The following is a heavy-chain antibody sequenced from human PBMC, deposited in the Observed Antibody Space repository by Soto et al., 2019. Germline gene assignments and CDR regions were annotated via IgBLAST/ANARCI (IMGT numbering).Heavy chain of an antibody. D-gene: IGHD4-17*01. CDR1: GFTFSSYA. CDR2: ISYDGSNK. J-gene: IGHJ5*02. V-gene: IGHV3-30-3*01. CDR3: ARDPYGDCGNNWFDP. Sequence: GGSLRLSCAASGFTFSSYAMHWVRQAPGKGLEWVAVISYDGSNKYYADSVKGRFTISRDNSKNTLYLQMNSLRAEDTAVYYCARDPYGDCGNNWFDPWGQGTLVTVSS.